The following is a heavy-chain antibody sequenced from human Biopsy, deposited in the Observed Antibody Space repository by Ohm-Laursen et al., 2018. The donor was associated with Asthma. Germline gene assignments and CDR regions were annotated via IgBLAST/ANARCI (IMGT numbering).Heavy chain of an antibody. CDR2: ISYDGSIT. CDR3: GIVVAANPFQGDC. Sequence: SLRLSCSSSGVSLSSFGMNWVRQAPGEGLEWVAVISYDGSITHYADSVKGRFTISRDNSKNTVYLDISSLRIEDTAVFYCGIVVAANPFQGDCWGQGTLVTVSS. V-gene: IGHV3-30*03. CDR1: GVSLSSFG. J-gene: IGHJ4*02. D-gene: IGHD2-15*01.